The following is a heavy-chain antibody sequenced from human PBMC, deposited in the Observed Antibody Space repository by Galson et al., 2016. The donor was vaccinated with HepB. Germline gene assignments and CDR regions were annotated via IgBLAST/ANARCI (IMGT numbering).Heavy chain of an antibody. D-gene: IGHD3-3*02. J-gene: IGHJ4*02. Sequence: ETLSLTCSVSGGFISSSRYYWGWIRQPPGKGLEWIGSIFHSGTTYYSPSLRGRVTMSLDRSKNQFSLNLISVTAADTAIYFCARDPRIELVPNSWGQGTLVTVSS. CDR1: GGFISSSRYY. V-gene: IGHV4-39*07. CDR2: IFHSGTT. CDR3: ARDPRIELVPNS.